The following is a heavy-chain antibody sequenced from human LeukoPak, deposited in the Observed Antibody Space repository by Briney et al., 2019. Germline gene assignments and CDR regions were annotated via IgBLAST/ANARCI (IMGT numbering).Heavy chain of an antibody. CDR1: RFTFSSYG. Sequence: GGSLRLSCAASRFTFSSYGMHWVRQAPGNGLEWVALISYDGSNKYYTGSVKGRFTISRDNSKNTLYLQMDSLRAEDTAVYYCAKDRGYSYGYFDYWGQGTLVTVSS. J-gene: IGHJ4*02. V-gene: IGHV3-30*18. CDR2: ISYDGSNK. D-gene: IGHD5-18*01. CDR3: AKDRGYSYGYFDY.